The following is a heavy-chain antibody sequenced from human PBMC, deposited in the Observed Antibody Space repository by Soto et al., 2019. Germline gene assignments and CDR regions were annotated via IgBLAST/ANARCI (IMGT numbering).Heavy chain of an antibody. CDR3: ARDGGSHGPSYFDS. CDR2: MWYDGSNK. V-gene: IGHV3-33*01. J-gene: IGHJ4*02. D-gene: IGHD3-16*01. Sequence: VQLVESGGGVVQPGRSLRLSCAASGSTFSNYGMHWVRQAPGKGPEWVAVMWYDGSNKYYGESVKGRFSISRDNSKNTLYLDINSLRTEDRAVYYCARDGGSHGPSYFDSWGQGSLVIVSS. CDR1: GSTFSNYG.